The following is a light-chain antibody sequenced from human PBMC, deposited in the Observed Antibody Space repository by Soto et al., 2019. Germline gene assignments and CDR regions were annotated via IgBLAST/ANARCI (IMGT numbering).Light chain of an antibody. CDR2: EVS. V-gene: IGKV2D-29*02. CDR1: QSLLHITGETF. Sequence: DVVMTQTPLSLSVAPGQPASISCKSSQSLLHITGETFLFWYLQKPGQSPQLLIYEVSTRVSGVTDRFSGSGSGTYFTLEISRVETDDVGIYYCMQSTQLPPTFGQGTSLGIE. J-gene: IGKJ5*01. CDR3: MQSTQLPPT.